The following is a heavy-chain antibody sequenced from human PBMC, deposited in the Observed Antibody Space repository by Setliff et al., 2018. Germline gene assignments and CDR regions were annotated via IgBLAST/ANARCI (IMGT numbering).Heavy chain of an antibody. CDR3: ARDEGYYDRSGYYRPLGY. CDR2: IIPILGIA. V-gene: IGHV1-69*10. Sequence: SVKVSCKASGGTFSSYAISWVRQAPGQGLEWMGGIIPILGIANYAQKFQGRLSITADESTSTVYMELSSLRSEDTAVYHCARDEGYYDRSGYYRPLGYWGQGTLVTVSS. D-gene: IGHD3-22*01. CDR1: GGTFSSYA. J-gene: IGHJ4*02.